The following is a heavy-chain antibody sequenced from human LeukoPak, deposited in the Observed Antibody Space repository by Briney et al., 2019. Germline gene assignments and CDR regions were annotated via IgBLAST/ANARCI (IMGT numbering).Heavy chain of an antibody. V-gene: IGHV1-69*05. D-gene: IGHD5-18*01. CDR1: GGTFSSYA. J-gene: IGHJ4*02. Sequence: SVKVSCKASGGTFSSYAISWVRQAPGQGLEWMGRIIPIFGTANYAQKFQGRVTITTDESTSTAYMELSSLRSDDTAIYYCARDQIQVWFMVGRFDYWGQGTLVSVSS. CDR3: ARDQIQVWFMVGRFDY. CDR2: IIPIFGTA.